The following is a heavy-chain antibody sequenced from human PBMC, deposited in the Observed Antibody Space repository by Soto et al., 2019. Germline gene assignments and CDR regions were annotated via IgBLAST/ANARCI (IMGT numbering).Heavy chain of an antibody. D-gene: IGHD6-19*01. J-gene: IGHJ4*02. CDR1: GGTFSNYA. CDR2: IIPMSGTT. CDR3: SRGGSSSGWYHYFDF. V-gene: IGHV1-69*12. Sequence: QVQLVQSGVEVKKPGSSVKVSCKASGGTFSNYAVNWVRQAPGQGLEWMGAIIPMSGTTNYAQKLQGRVTITADESTGTAYMELSSLRSEDTAVYYCSRGGSSSGWYHYFDFWGQGTLVTVSS.